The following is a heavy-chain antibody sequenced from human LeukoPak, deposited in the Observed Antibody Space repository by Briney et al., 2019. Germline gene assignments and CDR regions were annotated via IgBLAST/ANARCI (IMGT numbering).Heavy chain of an antibody. CDR1: GYTFTSYY. V-gene: IGHV1-46*01. D-gene: IGHD1-26*01. CDR3: ARGRYSGSYYEANDAFDI. J-gene: IGHJ3*02. CDR2: INPSGGST. Sequence: ASVKVSCKASGYTFTSYYMHWVRQAPGQGLEWMGIINPSGGSTSYAQKFQGRVTMTRDTSTSTVYMELSSLRSEDTAVYYCARGRYSGSYYEANDAFDIWGQGTMVTVSS.